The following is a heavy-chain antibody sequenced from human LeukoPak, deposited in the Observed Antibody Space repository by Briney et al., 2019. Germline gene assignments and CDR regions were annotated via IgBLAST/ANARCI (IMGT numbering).Heavy chain of an antibody. Sequence: SETLSLTCTVSGGSISSGGYYWSWIRQHPGKGLEWIGYIYYSGSTNYNPSLKSRVTISVDTSKNQFSLKLSSVTAADTAVYYYARVAGYSSFYYFQGIDVWGQGTTVTVSS. J-gene: IGHJ6*02. CDR1: GGSISSGGYY. CDR2: IYYSGST. CDR3: ARVAGYSSFYYFQGIDV. V-gene: IGHV4-61*08. D-gene: IGHD6-13*01.